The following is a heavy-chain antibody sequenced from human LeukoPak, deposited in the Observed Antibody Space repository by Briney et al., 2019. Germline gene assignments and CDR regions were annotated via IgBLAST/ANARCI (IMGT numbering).Heavy chain of an antibody. CDR2: ISSSSSYI. CDR1: GFTFSSYS. V-gene: IGHV3-21*04. Sequence: GGSLRLSCAASGFTFSSYSMNWVRQAPGKGLEWVSSISSSSSYIYYADSVKGRFTISRDNAKNSLYLQMNSLRAEDTAVYYCARAQPGTVVIFDPWGQGTLVTVSS. CDR3: ARAQPGTVVIFDP. D-gene: IGHD4-23*01. J-gene: IGHJ5*02.